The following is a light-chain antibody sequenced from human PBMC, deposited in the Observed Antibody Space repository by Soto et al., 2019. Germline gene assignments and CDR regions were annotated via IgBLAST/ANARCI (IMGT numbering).Light chain of an antibody. Sequence: QSVLTQPPSASATPGQRVTISCSGSSSNIGRNFVYWYQQLPGTAPKLLIYRNNQRPSGVPDRFSGSKSGTSASLAISGPRSEDEADYYCAAWDDSLSGSVFGHGTKVTVL. CDR2: RNN. CDR3: AAWDDSLSGSV. CDR1: SSNIGRNF. J-gene: IGLJ1*01. V-gene: IGLV1-47*01.